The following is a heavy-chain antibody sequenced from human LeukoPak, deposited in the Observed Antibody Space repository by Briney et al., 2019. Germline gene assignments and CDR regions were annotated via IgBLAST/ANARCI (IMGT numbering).Heavy chain of an antibody. V-gene: IGHV3-11*01. CDR1: GFTFSDYY. Sequence: GGSLRLSCAVSGFTFSDYYMSWIRQAPGKGLEWVSYISSSGSTIYYADSVKGRFTISRDNAKNSLYLQMNSLRAEDTAVYYCARVAAAENFDPWGQGTLVTVFS. CDR2: ISSSGSTI. D-gene: IGHD6-13*01. J-gene: IGHJ5*02. CDR3: ARVAAAENFDP.